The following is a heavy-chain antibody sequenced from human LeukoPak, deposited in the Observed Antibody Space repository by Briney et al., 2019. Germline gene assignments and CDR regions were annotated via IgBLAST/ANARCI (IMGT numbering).Heavy chain of an antibody. V-gene: IGHV3-48*01. J-gene: IGHJ4*02. CDR1: GFTFSSYS. Sequence: TGGSLRLSCAASGFTFSSYSMNWVRQAPGRGLEWVSYISSSSSTIYYADSVKGRFTISRDNAKNSLYLQMNSLRAEDTAVYYCARDTAIAVAGNFDYWGQGTLVTVSS. CDR3: ARDTAIAVAGNFDY. D-gene: IGHD6-19*01. CDR2: ISSSSSTI.